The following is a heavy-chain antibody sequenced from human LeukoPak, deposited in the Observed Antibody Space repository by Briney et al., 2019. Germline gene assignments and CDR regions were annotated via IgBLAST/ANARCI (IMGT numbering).Heavy chain of an antibody. J-gene: IGHJ4*02. CDR3: AKEPTMISNEFDY. V-gene: IGHV3-21*04. CDR1: GFTFSSYS. CDR2: ISSSSSYI. D-gene: IGHD3-22*01. Sequence: GGSLRLSCAASGFTFSSYSMNWVRQAPGKGLEWVSSISSSSSYIYYADSVKGRFTISRDNSKNTLYLQMNSLRAEDTAVYYCAKEPTMISNEFDYWGQGTLVTVSS.